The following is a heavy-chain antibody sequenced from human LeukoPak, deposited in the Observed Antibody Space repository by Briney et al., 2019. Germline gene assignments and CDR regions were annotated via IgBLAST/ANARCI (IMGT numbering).Heavy chain of an antibody. Sequence: SVKVSCKPSGYTFVSYGISWVRQAPGQGLEWMGWISRHNANTDYARKFQGRVIMTKDTSTSTVYMELRSLRSDDTAVYYCARVLGYSYGGEAFDIWGQGTVVTVSS. CDR1: GYTFVSYG. D-gene: IGHD5-18*01. CDR3: ARVLGYSYGGEAFDI. V-gene: IGHV1-18*01. J-gene: IGHJ3*02. CDR2: ISRHNANT.